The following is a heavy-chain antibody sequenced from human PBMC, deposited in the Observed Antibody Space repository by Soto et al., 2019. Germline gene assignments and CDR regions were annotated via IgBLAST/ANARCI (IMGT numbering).Heavy chain of an antibody. CDR2: SYYSGSN. D-gene: IGHD6-19*01. Sequence: QVQLQESGPGLVKPSQTLSLTCTVSGGSISSGDYYWSWIRQHPGKGLEWIGYSYYSGSNYYKPALKSRVTISVDTSKNQFSLKLSSVPAADTAVYYCARGPGSGWYDYWGQGTLVTVSS. CDR1: GGSISSGDYY. J-gene: IGHJ4*02. V-gene: IGHV4-31*03. CDR3: ARGPGSGWYDY.